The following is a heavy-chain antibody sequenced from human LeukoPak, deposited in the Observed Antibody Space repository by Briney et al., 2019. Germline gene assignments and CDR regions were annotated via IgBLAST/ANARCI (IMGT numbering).Heavy chain of an antibody. CDR2: INHSGST. J-gene: IGHJ6*03. V-gene: IGHV4-34*01. D-gene: IGHD3-22*01. Sequence: SETLSLTCAVYGGSFSGYYWSWIRQPPGKGLEWVGEINHSGSTNYNPSLKSRVTISVDTSKNQFSLKLSSVTAADTAVYYCARHRYYYDSSGYSRGLYYYYYMDVWGKGTTVTISS. CDR3: ARHRYYYDSSGYSRGLYYYYYMDV. CDR1: GGSFSGYY.